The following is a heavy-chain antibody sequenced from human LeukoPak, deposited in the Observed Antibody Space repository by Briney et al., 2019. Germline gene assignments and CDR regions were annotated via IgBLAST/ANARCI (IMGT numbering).Heavy chain of an antibody. Sequence: GGSLRLCCAASGLTFTNAWMSWVRQAPGKGLEWVGRIKSKTDGGTVDYAPPVKGRFTISRDDSRNTLSLEMNFLKTEDTAVYYCTTDPGNYEIFWGQGTLVSVSS. CDR2: IKSKTDGGTV. CDR1: GLTFTNAW. CDR3: TTDPGNYEIF. D-gene: IGHD4-11*01. V-gene: IGHV3-15*01. J-gene: IGHJ4*02.